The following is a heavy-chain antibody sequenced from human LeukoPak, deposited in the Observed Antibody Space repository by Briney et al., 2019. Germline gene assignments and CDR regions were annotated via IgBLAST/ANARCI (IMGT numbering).Heavy chain of an antibody. V-gene: IGHV3-23*01. D-gene: IGHD3-16*01. J-gene: IGHJ4*02. CDR1: GFTYSNCA. CDR3: ANGDYDYVWGTLRK. CDR2: ISGSGDST. Sequence: PGGSLRLSCAASGFTYSNCAMNWVRQAPGKGLEWVSGISGSGDSTYYADPVKGRFTISRDNFKNTLYLEMNILRAEDTALYCCANGDYDYVWGTLRKWGQGTLVAVSS.